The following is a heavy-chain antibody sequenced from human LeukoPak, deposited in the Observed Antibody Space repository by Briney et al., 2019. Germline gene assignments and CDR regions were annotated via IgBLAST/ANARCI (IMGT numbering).Heavy chain of an antibody. J-gene: IGHJ4*02. CDR3: ARETVRRNYYGSGSYLGY. CDR2: ISYDGSNK. Sequence: GGSLRLSCAASGFTFSSYAMHWVRQAPGKWLEWVAVISYDGSNKYYADSVKGRFTISRDNSKNTLYLQMNSLRAEDTAVYYCARETVRRNYYGSGSYLGYWGQGTLVTVSS. CDR1: GFTFSSYA. D-gene: IGHD3-10*01. V-gene: IGHV3-30-3*01.